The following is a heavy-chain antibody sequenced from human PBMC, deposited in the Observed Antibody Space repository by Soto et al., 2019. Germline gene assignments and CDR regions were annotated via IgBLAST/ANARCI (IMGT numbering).Heavy chain of an antibody. D-gene: IGHD2-15*01. CDR1: GFTFSNYY. CDR2: ISSSSSAI. V-gene: IGHV3-11*01. J-gene: IGHJ4*02. Sequence: QVQLVESGGGLVKPGGSLRLSCAASGFTFSNYYMTWIRQAPGKGLEWVSYISSSSSAISYSDSVQGRFAVSRDNAKNSQELQMNSLTVEDTAVYYCARGRPGHCSAGSCYPVDHWGQGTLVTVSS. CDR3: ARGRPGHCSAGSCYPVDH.